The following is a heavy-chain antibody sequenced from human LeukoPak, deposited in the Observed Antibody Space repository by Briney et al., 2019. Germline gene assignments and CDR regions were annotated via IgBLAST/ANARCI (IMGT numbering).Heavy chain of an antibody. V-gene: IGHV4-38-2*01. CDR1: GDSITSGYA. D-gene: IGHD5-18*01. CDR2: IFHSGST. Sequence: KSSETLSLTCAVSGDSITSGYAWAWIRQPPGKGLEWIGSIFHSGSTYLNPSLRSRVTISLNTSKNQISLILSSMTAADTAVYYCARSSSVDTGLVRVHWFAPWGRGPLVTVSS. CDR3: ARSSSVDTGLVRVHWFAP. J-gene: IGHJ5*02.